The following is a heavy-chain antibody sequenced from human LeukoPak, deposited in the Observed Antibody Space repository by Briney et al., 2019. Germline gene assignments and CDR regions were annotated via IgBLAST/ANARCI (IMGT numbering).Heavy chain of an antibody. V-gene: IGHV3-23*01. D-gene: IGHD1-26*01. CDR1: GFTFSSYA. J-gene: IGHJ4*02. CDR3: AKVSRGSYLFDY. CDR2: ISGSGGST. Sequence: GGSLRLSCAASGFTFSSYAMSWVRQAPGKGLEWVSAISGSGGSTYYADSVKGRFTISRNNSKNTLYLQMNSLRAEDTAVYYCAKVSRGSYLFDYWGQGTLVTVSS.